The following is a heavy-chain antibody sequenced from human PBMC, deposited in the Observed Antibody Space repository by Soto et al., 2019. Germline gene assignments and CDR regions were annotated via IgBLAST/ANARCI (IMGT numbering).Heavy chain of an antibody. J-gene: IGHJ4*02. Sequence: DVXLXXSXXXLVXPGXXXXXXCGXXXFXXSXYAMTXVRQRXGXGLEWVAGISVGDPITYYSDSAKGRFTISRXXXNXXXXXXXXSLRAEDTALYHCAKYSYDYIRGSYRYIESWGQXTLVTVSS. CDR1: XFXXSXYA. V-gene: IGHV3-23*01. CDR2: ISVGDPIT. CDR3: AKYSYDYIRGSYRYIES. D-gene: IGHD3-16*02.